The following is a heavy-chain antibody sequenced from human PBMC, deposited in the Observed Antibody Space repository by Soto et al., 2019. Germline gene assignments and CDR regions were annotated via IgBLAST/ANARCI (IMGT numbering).Heavy chain of an antibody. CDR2: ISYDGRNK. V-gene: IGHV3-30*04. CDR1: GFTFSTYA. D-gene: IGHD5-18*01. CDR3: ARTRDGYSPFDY. J-gene: IGHJ4*02. Sequence: QVQVVESGGGVVQPGRSLRLSCAASGFTFSTYAMHWVRQAPGKGLEWVTVISYDGRNKYYADSVKGRFTISRDNSKNTLYLQMNSLRAEDTAVYYCARTRDGYSPFDYWGQGTLVTVSS.